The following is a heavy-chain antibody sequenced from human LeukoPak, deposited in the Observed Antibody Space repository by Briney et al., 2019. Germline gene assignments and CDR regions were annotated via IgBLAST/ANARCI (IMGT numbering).Heavy chain of an antibody. Sequence: SETLSLTCSVSGHSISTNNFWAWIRQPPGKGLEWIGNIYHSGSTYYNPSLKSRVTISVDTSKNQFSLKLSSVTAADTAVYYCARVAAPTPWYYYMDVWGKGTTVTVSS. V-gene: IGHV4-38-2*02. J-gene: IGHJ6*03. CDR2: IYHSGST. D-gene: IGHD6-6*01. CDR3: ARVAAPTPWYYYMDV. CDR1: GHSISTNNF.